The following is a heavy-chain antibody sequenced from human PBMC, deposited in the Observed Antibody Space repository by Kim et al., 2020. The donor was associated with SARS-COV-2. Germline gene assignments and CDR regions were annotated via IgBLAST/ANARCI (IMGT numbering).Heavy chain of an antibody. CDR3: ARENYRPLVY. CDR2: ST. V-gene: IGHV3-74*01. Sequence: STDYADSGNGRFAISRDNAKNPLYLQMNRLRAEDTAVYYCARENYRPLVYWGQGTLVTVSS. D-gene: IGHD3-10*01. J-gene: IGHJ4*02.